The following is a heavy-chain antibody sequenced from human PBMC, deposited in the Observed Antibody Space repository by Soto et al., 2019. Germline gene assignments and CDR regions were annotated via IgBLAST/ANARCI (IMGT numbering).Heavy chain of an antibody. V-gene: IGHV3-33*01. CDR3: ARDSRLWLPLGMDV. Sequence: PGGSLRLSCAASGVTFSSYGMHWVRQAPGKGLEWVAVIWYDGSNKYYADSVKGRFTISRDNSKNTLYLQMNSLRAEDTAVYYCARDSRLWLPLGMDVWGQGTTVTVSS. J-gene: IGHJ6*02. CDR2: IWYDGSNK. CDR1: GVTFSSYG. D-gene: IGHD5-18*01.